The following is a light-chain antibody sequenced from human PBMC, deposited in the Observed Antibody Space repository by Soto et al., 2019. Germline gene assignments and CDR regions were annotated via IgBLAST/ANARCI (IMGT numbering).Light chain of an antibody. V-gene: IGKV1-5*01. Sequence: DIQLTQSPSTLSASVGDRVTITCRASQSFSSWLAWYQQKPGKAPKLLIYDASNLESGVPSRFSCSGSGTEFTLTISSLQTDDFATYYCQQCYSPYTFGQGTKLEIK. CDR1: QSFSSW. CDR2: DAS. CDR3: QQCYSPYT. J-gene: IGKJ2*01.